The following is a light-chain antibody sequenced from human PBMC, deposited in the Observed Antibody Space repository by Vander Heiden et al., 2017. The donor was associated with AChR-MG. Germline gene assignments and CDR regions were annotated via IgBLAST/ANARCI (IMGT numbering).Light chain of an antibody. V-gene: IGLV2-23*02. CDR2: EVT. J-gene: IGLJ3*02. CDR3: CSFAHSSTFSWV. CDR1: SSDIGADNR. Sequence: QSALTQPASVSGSPGQSITISCTGTSSDIGADNRVSWYQQYPGKAPKLILSEVTKRPSGVSDRFSGSKSGNTASLTISGLQPEDEADYYCCSFAHSSTFSWVFGGGTKLTVL.